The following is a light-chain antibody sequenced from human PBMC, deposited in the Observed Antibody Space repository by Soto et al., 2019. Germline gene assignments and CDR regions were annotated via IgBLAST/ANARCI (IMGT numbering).Light chain of an antibody. CDR1: QSVASSY. CDR2: SAS. Sequence: EVVLTQSPGTLSLSPGERVTLSCRASQSVASSYLAWYQQKPGRAPRLLFYSASSMATGIPDRFSGSGSGTDFTLTISRLEPEDFAAYYCHHFGSLPETFGQGTNVE. V-gene: IGKV3-20*01. J-gene: IGKJ1*01. CDR3: HHFGSLPET.